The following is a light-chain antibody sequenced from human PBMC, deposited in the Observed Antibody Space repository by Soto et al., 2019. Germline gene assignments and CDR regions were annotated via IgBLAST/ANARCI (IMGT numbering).Light chain of an antibody. CDR3: SSYTSSTVL. J-gene: IGLJ2*01. CDR1: SSDVGSYNR. V-gene: IGLV2-18*02. CDR2: EVS. Sequence: QSVLTQPPSVSGSPGQSVTISCTGTSSDVGSYNRVSWYQQPPGTAPKLMIYEVSNRPSGVPDRFSGSKSGNTASLTISGLQAEDATDYYCSSYTSSTVLFGGGTKLTVL.